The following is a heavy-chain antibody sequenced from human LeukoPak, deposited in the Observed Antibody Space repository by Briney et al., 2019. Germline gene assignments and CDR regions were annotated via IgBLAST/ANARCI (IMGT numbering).Heavy chain of an antibody. D-gene: IGHD3-3*01. Sequence: SETLSLTXTVSGGSISSYYWSWIRQPPGKGLEWIGYIYYSGSTNYNPSLKSRVSISVDTSKNQFSLKLSSVTAADTAVYYCARTLFWSGLDYWGQGTLVTVSS. CDR3: ARTLFWSGLDY. CDR2: IYYSGST. J-gene: IGHJ4*02. CDR1: GGSISSYY. V-gene: IGHV4-59*01.